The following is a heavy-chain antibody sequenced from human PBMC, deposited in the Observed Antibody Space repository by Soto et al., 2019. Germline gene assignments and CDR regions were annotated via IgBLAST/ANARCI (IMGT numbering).Heavy chain of an antibody. CDR2: ISAYNGNT. D-gene: IGHD2-2*01. CDR3: ARGGEYQLLPFFDY. J-gene: IGHJ4*02. Sequence: ASVKVSCKASGYTFTSYGISWVRQAPGQGLEWMGWISAYNGNTNYAQKLQGRVTMTTDTSTSTAYMELRILRSEDTAVYYCARGGEYQLLPFFDYWGQGTLVTVSS. V-gene: IGHV1-18*04. CDR1: GYTFTSYG.